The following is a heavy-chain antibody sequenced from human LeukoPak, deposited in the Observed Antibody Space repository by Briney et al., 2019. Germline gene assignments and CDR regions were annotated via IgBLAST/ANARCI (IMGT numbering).Heavy chain of an antibody. CDR2: IYSGGST. J-gene: IGHJ4*02. Sequence: GGSLRLSCAASGFTVSSNYMSWVRQAPGKGLEWVSVIYSGGSTYYADSVKGRFTISRHNSKNTLYLQMNSLRAEDTAVYYCAKDESSGMATTFDYWGQGTLVTVSS. CDR3: AKDESSGMATTFDY. CDR1: GFTVSSNY. D-gene: IGHD5-24*01. V-gene: IGHV3-53*01.